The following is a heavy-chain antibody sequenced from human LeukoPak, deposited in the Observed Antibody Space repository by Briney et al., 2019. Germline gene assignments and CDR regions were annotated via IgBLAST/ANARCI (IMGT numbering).Heavy chain of an antibody. Sequence: GGSLRLSCAASGFTFSSYAMHWVRQAPGKGLEWVAVISYDGSNKYYADSVKGRFTISRDNSRSTVTLQMNSLTAEDSAIYYCARDYDGTGWSPWFDPWGQGTLVTVSS. CDR3: ARDYDGTGWSPWFDP. D-gene: IGHD6-19*01. CDR2: ISYDGSNK. J-gene: IGHJ5*02. V-gene: IGHV3-30-3*01. CDR1: GFTFSSYA.